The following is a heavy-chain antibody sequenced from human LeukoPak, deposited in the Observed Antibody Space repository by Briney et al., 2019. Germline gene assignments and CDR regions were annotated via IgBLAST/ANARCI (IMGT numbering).Heavy chain of an antibody. D-gene: IGHD5-12*01. Sequence: SVKVSCKASGGSFRSSAISWVLQAPGQGLEWMGGIIPMFGAPNYAQKLQGRVTLSADESTSTAYMELSRLRSEDTAVYYCATTGSSAYDGGTFDYWGQGTLVTVSS. CDR2: IIPMFGAP. V-gene: IGHV1-69*13. CDR3: ATTGSSAYDGGTFDY. CDR1: GGSFRSSA. J-gene: IGHJ4*02.